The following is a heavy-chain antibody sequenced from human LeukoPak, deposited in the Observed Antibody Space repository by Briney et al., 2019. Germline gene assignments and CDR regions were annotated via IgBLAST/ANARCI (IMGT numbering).Heavy chain of an antibody. Sequence: ASVKVSCKASGYTINSYAMNWVRQAPGQGLEWMAWINTNTGNPTYAQGFTGRFVFSLDTSVSTAYLQISSLKAEDTAVYYCARIPNYYDSSGPDAFDIWGQGTMVTVSS. CDR1: GYTINSYA. CDR2: INTNTGNP. CDR3: ARIPNYYDSSGPDAFDI. V-gene: IGHV7-4-1*02. D-gene: IGHD3-22*01. J-gene: IGHJ3*02.